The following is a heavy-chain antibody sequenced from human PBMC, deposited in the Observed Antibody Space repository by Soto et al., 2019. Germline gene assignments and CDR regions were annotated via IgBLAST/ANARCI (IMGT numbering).Heavy chain of an antibody. CDR1: GFTFSSYG. CDR2: IWFDGSNK. V-gene: IGHV3-33*01. J-gene: IGHJ4*02. Sequence: QVQLVESGGGVVQPGRSLRLSCAASGFTFSSYGMHWVRQAPGKGLEWVAVIWFDGSNKFYADSVKGRFTISRDNSQNTVSLQMNSLRDDDSAAYYCATTGPYWGQGTLVTVSS. CDR3: ATTGPY.